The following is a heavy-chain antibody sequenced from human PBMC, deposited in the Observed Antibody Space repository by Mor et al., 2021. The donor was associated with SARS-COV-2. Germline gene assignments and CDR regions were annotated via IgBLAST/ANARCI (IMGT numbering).Heavy chain of an antibody. Sequence: STYYADSVKGRFTISRHNSKNTLYLQMNSRRAEDTAVYYCARVVRIFGEFDYWGQGTLVTVSS. D-gene: IGHD3-3*01. CDR2: ST. J-gene: IGHJ4*02. V-gene: IGHV3-53*04. CDR3: ARVVRIFGEFDY.